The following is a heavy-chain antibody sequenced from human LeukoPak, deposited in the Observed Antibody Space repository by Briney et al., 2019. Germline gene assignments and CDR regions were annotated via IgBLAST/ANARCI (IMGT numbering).Heavy chain of an antibody. J-gene: IGHJ4*02. V-gene: IGHV3-23*01. CDR1: GFTFSSYA. CDR2: ISGSGGST. D-gene: IGHD3-9*01. Sequence: GGSLRLSCAASGFTFSSYAMSWVRQAPGKGLEWVSAISGSGGSTYYADSVKGRFTISRDNSKNTPYLQMNSLRAEDAALYYCAKDNSDWDYFDYWGQGTLVTVSS. CDR3: AKDNSDWDYFDY.